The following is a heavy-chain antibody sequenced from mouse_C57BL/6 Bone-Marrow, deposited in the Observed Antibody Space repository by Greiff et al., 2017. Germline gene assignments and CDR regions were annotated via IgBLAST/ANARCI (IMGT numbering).Heavy chain of an antibody. CDR3: ALTMVTSWFAY. CDR1: GYTFTNYW. Sequence: VQLQQSGAELVRPGTSVKMSCKASGYTFTNYWIGWAKQRPGHGLAWIGDIYPGGGYTNYNEKFKGKATLTADKSSSTAYMQFSSLTSDDSSSDYCALTMVTSWFAYWGQGTLVTVSA. V-gene: IGHV1-63*01. J-gene: IGHJ3*01. D-gene: IGHD2-2*01. CDR2: IYPGGGYT.